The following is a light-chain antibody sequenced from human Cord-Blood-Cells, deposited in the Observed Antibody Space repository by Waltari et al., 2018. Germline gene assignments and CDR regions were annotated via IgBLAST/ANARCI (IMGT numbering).Light chain of an antibody. CDR3: QQSYSTPRT. J-gene: IGKJ1*01. CDR1: QSISSY. Sequence: DIQMTQSPSSLSASVGDRVTITCRASQSISSYLNWYQQKPGKAPKLLIYAVSSLKRGVPSRFSGSGSGTDFTLTISSLQPEDFATYYCQQSYSTPRTFGQGTKVEIK. CDR2: AVS. V-gene: IGKV1-39*01.